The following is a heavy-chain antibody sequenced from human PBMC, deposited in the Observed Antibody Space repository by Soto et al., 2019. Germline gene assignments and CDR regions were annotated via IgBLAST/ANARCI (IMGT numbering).Heavy chain of an antibody. CDR3: ERLYRDGYNKDY. J-gene: IGHJ4*02. Sequence: SETLSLTCAVYGGSFSGYYWSWIRQPPGKGLEWIGEINHSGSTNYNPSLKSRVTISVDTSKNQFSLKLSSVTAADTAVYYCERLYRDGYNKDYWGQGTLVTVSS. V-gene: IGHV4-34*01. CDR1: GGSFSGYY. D-gene: IGHD5-12*01. CDR2: INHSGST.